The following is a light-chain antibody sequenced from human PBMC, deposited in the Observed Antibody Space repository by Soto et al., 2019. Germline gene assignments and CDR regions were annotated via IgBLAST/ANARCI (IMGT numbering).Light chain of an antibody. Sequence: EIVLTQSPATLSLSPGERATLSCRASQSVSSYLVWYQQKPGQAPRLLIYDASNRATGIPARFSGSGSGTDFTLTISSLEPEDFAVYYCQQRSNFITFGQGTRLEIK. CDR2: DAS. V-gene: IGKV3-11*01. CDR3: QQRSNFIT. CDR1: QSVSSY. J-gene: IGKJ5*01.